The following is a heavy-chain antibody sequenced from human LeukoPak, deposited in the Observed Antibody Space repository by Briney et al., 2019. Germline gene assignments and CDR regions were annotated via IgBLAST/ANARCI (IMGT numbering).Heavy chain of an antibody. CDR1: GYTFTSYG. V-gene: IGHV1-18*01. CDR3: ARLYGTDVLLFHMDV. CDR2: ISAYNGNT. J-gene: IGHJ6*03. D-gene: IGHD3-10*01. Sequence: GASVKVSCKASGYTFTSYGISWVRQAPGQGLEWMGRISAYNGNTNYAQKLQGRVTMTTDTSTSTAYMGLRSLRSDDTAVYYCARLYGTDVLLFHMDVWGKGTTVTVSS.